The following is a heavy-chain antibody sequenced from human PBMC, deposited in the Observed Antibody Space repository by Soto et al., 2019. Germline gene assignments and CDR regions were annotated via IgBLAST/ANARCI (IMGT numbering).Heavy chain of an antibody. J-gene: IGHJ4*02. D-gene: IGHD2-15*01. V-gene: IGHV3-72*01. CDR1: GFSFSDYY. Sequence: EVQLVESGGGLVQPGGSLRLSCAASGFSFSDYYMDWVRQAPGTGLEWVARTRNKVNRYTTEYAASVKGRFTISRDDSKNSMYLQMISLITEDTAVYYCTRGVCPGGRCSSGLNWGLGTLVTVSS. CDR3: TRGVCPGGRCSSGLN. CDR2: TRNKVNRYTT.